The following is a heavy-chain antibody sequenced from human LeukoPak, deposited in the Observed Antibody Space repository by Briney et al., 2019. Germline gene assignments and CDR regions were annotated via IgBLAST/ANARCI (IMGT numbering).Heavy chain of an antibody. CDR3: AKGDPTFLFWYFDL. CDR2: IYYSGNT. J-gene: IGHJ2*01. V-gene: IGHV4-59*01. D-gene: IGHD3-16*01. CDR1: GGSISSYY. Sequence: KASETLSLTCTVSGGSISSYYWSWIRQPPGKGLEWIGYIYYSGNTNYNPSLKSRVTISVDRSKNQFSLKLSSVTAADTAIYYCAKGDPTFLFWYFDLWGRGTLVTVSS.